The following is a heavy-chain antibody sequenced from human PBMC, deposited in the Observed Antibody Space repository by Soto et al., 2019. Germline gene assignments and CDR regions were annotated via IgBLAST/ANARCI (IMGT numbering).Heavy chain of an antibody. CDR2: ISSSSSTI. Sequence: GGSLRLSCAASGFTFSSYSMNWVRQAPGKGLEWVSYISSSSSTIYYADSVKGRFTISRDNAKNSLYLQMNSLRAEDTAVYYCARDYYYGSGSQTFDYWGQGTLVTVSS. D-gene: IGHD3-10*01. V-gene: IGHV3-48*01. J-gene: IGHJ4*02. CDR3: ARDYYYGSGSQTFDY. CDR1: GFTFSSYS.